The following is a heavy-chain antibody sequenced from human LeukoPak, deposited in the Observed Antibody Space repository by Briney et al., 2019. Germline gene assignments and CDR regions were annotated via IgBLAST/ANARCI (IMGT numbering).Heavy chain of an antibody. J-gene: IGHJ4*02. D-gene: IGHD6-19*01. Sequence: ASVKVSCKASGYIFTSYAMGWVRQAPGQGPEWMGWINTNTGNPTYAQGFTGRFLFSLDTSVSTAYLQISSLKAEDTAVYYCARDMSNGWHAYDYWGRGTLVTVSS. CDR3: ARDMSNGWHAYDY. CDR1: GYIFTSYA. CDR2: INTNTGNP. V-gene: IGHV7-4-1*02.